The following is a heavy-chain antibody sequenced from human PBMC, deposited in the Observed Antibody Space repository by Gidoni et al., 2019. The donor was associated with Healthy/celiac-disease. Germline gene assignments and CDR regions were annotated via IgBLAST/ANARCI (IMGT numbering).Heavy chain of an antibody. Sequence: EVQLVESGGGLVQPGGSLRLSCAASGFTFSSYEMNWVRQAPGKGLEWVSYISSSGSTIYYADAVKGRFTISRDNAKNSLYLQMNSLRAEDTAVYYCARGGYYYYYGMDVWGQGTTVTVSS. CDR3: ARGGYYYYYGMDV. CDR1: GFTFSSYE. J-gene: IGHJ6*02. V-gene: IGHV3-48*03. CDR2: ISSSGSTI.